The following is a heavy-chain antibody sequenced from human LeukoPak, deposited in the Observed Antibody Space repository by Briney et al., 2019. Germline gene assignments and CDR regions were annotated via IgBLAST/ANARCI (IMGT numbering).Heavy chain of an antibody. CDR3: ARRNYSGTLDY. CDR1: GGSITSGSYY. V-gene: IGHV4-39*01. D-gene: IGHD1-7*01. Sequence: PSETLSLTCTVSGGSITSGSYYWAWIRQPPGKGLEWIGSIYSGGSTYYHPSLKSRVTISVDTSQKQFSLTLPSVTAADTAVYYCARRNYSGTLDYWGQGTLVTVSS. J-gene: IGHJ4*02. CDR2: IYSGGST.